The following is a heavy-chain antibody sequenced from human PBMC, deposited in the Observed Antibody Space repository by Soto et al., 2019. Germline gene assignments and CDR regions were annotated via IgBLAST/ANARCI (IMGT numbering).Heavy chain of an antibody. V-gene: IGHV4-31*03. CDR2: VYYSGST. CDR3: ARDCSGGSCYSSWAFDI. CDR1: GVSISSGGYY. D-gene: IGHD2-15*01. J-gene: IGHJ3*02. Sequence: SETLSLTCTVSGVSISSGGYYWSWIRQHPGKGLEWIGYVYYSGSTYYNPSLKSRVTISVDTSKNQFSLKLSSVTAADTAVYYCARDCSGGSCYSSWAFDIWGQGTMVTVSS.